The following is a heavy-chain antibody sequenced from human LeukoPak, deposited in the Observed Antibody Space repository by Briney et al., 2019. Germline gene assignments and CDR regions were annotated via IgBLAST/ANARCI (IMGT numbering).Heavy chain of an antibody. J-gene: IGHJ4*02. D-gene: IGHD3-22*01. CDR3: AEPEGGYYDIRPD. CDR2: ISGSGGST. CDR1: GFTFSRYW. Sequence: GGSLRLSCAASGFTFSRYWMTWVRQAPGKGLEWVSAISGSGGSTYYADSVKGRFTISRDNSENTLYLQMNSLRAEDTAVYYCAEPEGGYYDIRPDWGQGTLVTVSS. V-gene: IGHV3-23*01.